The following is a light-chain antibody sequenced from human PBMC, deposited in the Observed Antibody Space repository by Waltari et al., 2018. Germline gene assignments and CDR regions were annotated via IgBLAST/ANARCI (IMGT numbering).Light chain of an antibody. CDR3: QQYDSFPWT. J-gene: IGKJ1*01. Sequence: DIQMTQSPSTLSAFVGDRATITCRASQSIRSYLAWYQQRPGEAPKLLIYDASSLESGVASRFSGGGSGTEFTLTITSLQPDDFATYYCQQYDSFPWTFGQGTKVEIK. V-gene: IGKV1-5*01. CDR1: QSIRSY. CDR2: DAS.